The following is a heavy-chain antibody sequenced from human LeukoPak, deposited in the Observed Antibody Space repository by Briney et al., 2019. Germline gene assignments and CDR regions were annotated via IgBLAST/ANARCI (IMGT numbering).Heavy chain of an antibody. CDR2: ISSSGSTI. V-gene: IGHV3-11*01. Sequence: GGSLRLSCAASGFTFSDYYMSWIRQAPGKGLEWVSYISSSGSTIYCADSVKGRFTISRDNAKNSLYLQMNSLRAEDTAVYYCARAAYDILTGYSRGYYYGMDVWGQGTTVTVSS. D-gene: IGHD3-9*01. J-gene: IGHJ6*02. CDR3: ARAAYDILTGYSRGYYYGMDV. CDR1: GFTFSDYY.